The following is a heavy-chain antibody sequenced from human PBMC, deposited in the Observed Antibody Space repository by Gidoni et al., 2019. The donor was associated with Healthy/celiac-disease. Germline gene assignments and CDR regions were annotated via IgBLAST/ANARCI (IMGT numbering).Heavy chain of an antibody. J-gene: IGHJ2*01. CDR3: AKDQNKAMVRGGTFRYFDL. CDR1: GFTFSSYA. D-gene: IGHD3-10*01. Sequence: EVQLLESGGGLVQPGGSLRLSCAASGFTFSSYAMSWVRQAPGKGLEWVSAISGSGGSTYYADSVKGRFTISRDNSKNTLYLQMNSLRAEDTAVYYCAKDQNKAMVRGGTFRYFDLWGRGTLVTVSS. CDR2: ISGSGGST. V-gene: IGHV3-23*01.